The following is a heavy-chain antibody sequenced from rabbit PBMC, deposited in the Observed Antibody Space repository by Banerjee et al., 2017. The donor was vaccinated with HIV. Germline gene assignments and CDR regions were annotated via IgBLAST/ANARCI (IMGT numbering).Heavy chain of an antibody. CDR3: ARDGYVGVGYDL. CDR1: GFDLSNNYD. CDR2: INTVGGNI. J-gene: IGHJ4*01. V-gene: IGHV1S40*01. D-gene: IGHD4-2*01. Sequence: QSLEESGGDLVKPEGSLTLTCTASGFDLSNNYDMCWVRQAPGKGLEWIACINTVGGNIWYASWAKGRFTITKTSSTTVTLQMTSLTAADTATYFCARDGYVGVGYDLWGPGTLVTVS.